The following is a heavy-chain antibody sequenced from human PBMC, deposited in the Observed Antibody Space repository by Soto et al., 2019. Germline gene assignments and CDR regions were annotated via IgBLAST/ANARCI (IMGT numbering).Heavy chain of an antibody. D-gene: IGHD3-10*01. CDR2: IIPIFGTA. J-gene: IGHJ6*02. Sequence: SVKVSFKASGGTFSSYAISWVRQAPGQGLEWMGGIIPIFGTANYAQKFQGRVTITADESTSTAYMELSSLRSEDTAVYYCASRGVTMVRGVIKYYYYGMDVWGQGTTVTVSS. CDR3: ASRGVTMVRGVIKYYYYGMDV. V-gene: IGHV1-69*13. CDR1: GGTFSSYA.